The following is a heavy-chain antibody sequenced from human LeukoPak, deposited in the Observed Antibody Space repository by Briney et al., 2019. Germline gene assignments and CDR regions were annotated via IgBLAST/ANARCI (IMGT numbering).Heavy chain of an antibody. CDR1: GYSFTSYW. CDR2: IDPSDSYT. CDR3: ARSGHYYGSGSYPPIDC. D-gene: IGHD3-10*01. J-gene: IGHJ4*02. Sequence: GESLKISCKGSGYSFTSYWISWVRQMPGKGLEWMGRIDPSDSYTNYSPSFQGHVTISADKSISTAYLQWSSLKASDTAMYYCARSGHYYGSGSYPPIDCWGQGTLVTVSS. V-gene: IGHV5-10-1*01.